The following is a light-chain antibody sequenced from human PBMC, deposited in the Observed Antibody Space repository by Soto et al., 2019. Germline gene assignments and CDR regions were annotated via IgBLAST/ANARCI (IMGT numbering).Light chain of an antibody. CDR1: QSVSSY. CDR2: DAS. CDR3: QQYDTYCRYT. V-gene: IGKV3-11*01. J-gene: IGKJ2*01. Sequence: EIVVTQSPATLSLSPGERATLSCRASQSVSSYLAWYQQKPGQAPRLLIYDASNRATGIPARFSGSGSGTDFTLTISSLEPEDFATYYCQQYDTYCRYTFGQGTTLYIK.